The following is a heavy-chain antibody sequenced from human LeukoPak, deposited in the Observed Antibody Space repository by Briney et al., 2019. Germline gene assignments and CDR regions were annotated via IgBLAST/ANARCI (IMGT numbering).Heavy chain of an antibody. CDR1: GYTFTGYY. J-gene: IGHJ3*02. V-gene: IGHV1-2*02. CDR3: ARELGTRGAFDI. D-gene: IGHD7-27*01. Sequence: ASVKVSCKASGYTFTGYYMHWVRQAPGQGLEWMGWINPNSGGTNYAQKFQGRVTMTRDTSISTAYMELSRLRSDDTAVYYCARELGTRGAFDIWGQGTMVTVSS. CDR2: INPNSGGT.